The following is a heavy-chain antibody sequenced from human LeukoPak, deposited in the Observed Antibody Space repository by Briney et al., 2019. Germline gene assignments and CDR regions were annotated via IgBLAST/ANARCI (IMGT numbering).Heavy chain of an antibody. D-gene: IGHD4-17*01. CDR3: ARDGGDYGDHGIDY. CDR2: IYYSGST. Sequence: PSETLSLTCTVSGGSISSSSYYWGWIRQPPGKGLEWIGSIYYSGSTYYNPSLKSRVTISVDTSKNQFSLKLSSVTAADTAVYYCARDGGDYGDHGIDYWGQGTLVTVSS. J-gene: IGHJ4*02. CDR1: GGSISSSSYY. V-gene: IGHV4-39*07.